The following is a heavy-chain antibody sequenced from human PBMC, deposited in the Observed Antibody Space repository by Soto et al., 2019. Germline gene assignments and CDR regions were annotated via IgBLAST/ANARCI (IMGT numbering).Heavy chain of an antibody. CDR2: ISAYNGNT. CDR3: AREGPPSLN. CDR1: GYTFTSYG. V-gene: IGHV1-18*01. D-gene: IGHD2-2*01. J-gene: IGHJ4*02. Sequence: QVQLVQSGAEVKKPGASVKVSCKASGYTFTSYGISWVRQAPGQGLEWMGWISAYNGNTNYAQKPQGTVPITPGPTPSTAYLGLRRLRTEGTGVYFRAREGPPSLNWGPGTLVTGPS.